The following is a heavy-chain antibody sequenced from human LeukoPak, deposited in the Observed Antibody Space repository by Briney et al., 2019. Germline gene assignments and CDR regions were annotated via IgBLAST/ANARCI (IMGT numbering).Heavy chain of an antibody. CDR1: GFTFSWYW. CDR3: ARELSERYCSSTTCPLDY. D-gene: IGHD2-2*01. CDR2: IKQDGSEE. V-gene: IGHV3-7*01. J-gene: IGHJ4*02. Sequence: GGSLRLSCAASGFTFSWYWMSWVRQAPGKGLEWVANIKQDGSEEYYVDSVKGRFTISRDNAQNSLYLQMNSLRAEDTAVYYCARELSERYCSSTTCPLDYWGQGTLVTVSS.